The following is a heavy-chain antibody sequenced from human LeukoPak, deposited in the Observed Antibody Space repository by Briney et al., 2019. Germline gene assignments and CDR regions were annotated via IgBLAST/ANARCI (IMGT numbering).Heavy chain of an antibody. CDR1: GGSISSSNW. CDR3: ARRRSITIFGVVSFNFDY. V-gene: IGHV4-4*02. Sequence: PSETLSLTCAVSGGSISSSNWWSWVRQPPGKGLEWIGEIYHSGSTNYNPSLKSRVTISVDTSKNQFSLKLSSVTAADTAVYYCARRRSITIFGVVSFNFDYWGQGTLVTVSS. J-gene: IGHJ4*02. D-gene: IGHD3-3*01. CDR2: IYHSGST.